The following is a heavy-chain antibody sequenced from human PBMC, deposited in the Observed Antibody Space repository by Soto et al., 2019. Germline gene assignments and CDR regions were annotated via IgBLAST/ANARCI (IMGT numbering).Heavy chain of an antibody. Sequence: SETLSLTCAVYGGSFSGYYWSWIRQPPGKGLEWIGEINHSGSTNYNPSLKSRVTISVDTSKNQFSLKLSSVTAADTAVYYCARFLYDSSGYYKTPTPYYYYGMDVWGQGTTVTVSS. CDR3: ARFLYDSSGYYKTPTPYYYYGMDV. D-gene: IGHD3-22*01. CDR2: INHSGST. J-gene: IGHJ6*02. V-gene: IGHV4-34*01. CDR1: GGSFSGYY.